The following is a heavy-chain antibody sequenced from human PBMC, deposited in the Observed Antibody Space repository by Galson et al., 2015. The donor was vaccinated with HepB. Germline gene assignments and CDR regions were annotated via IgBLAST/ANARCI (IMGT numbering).Heavy chain of an antibody. CDR3: ARGGDFAEQWLLTPILDY. CDR2: INHRGST. V-gene: IGHV4-34*01. CDR1: GGPFSGYY. J-gene: IGHJ4*02. D-gene: IGHD6-19*01. Sequence: SETLSLTCAVYGGPFSGYYWNWIRQPPGKGLEWIGEINHRGSTNYNPSLKSRVTISLDTSKNQFSLKLNSVTAADTAVYYCARGGDFAEQWLLTPILDYWGQGTLVTVSS.